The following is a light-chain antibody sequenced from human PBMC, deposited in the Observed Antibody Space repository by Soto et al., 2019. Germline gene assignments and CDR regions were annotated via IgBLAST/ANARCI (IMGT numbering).Light chain of an antibody. J-gene: IGKJ1*01. CDR2: GAS. V-gene: IGKV3-20*01. CDR3: QQYGAVVT. CDR1: QSLTNNY. Sequence: EIVLTQSPGTLSLSPGERATLSCRASQSLTNNYFAWYQQKPGRALRLLIDGASTSATGIPDRFSGSGSETAFTRTNSRLVPEDVSVYYCQQYGAVVTFGQGTNVEI.